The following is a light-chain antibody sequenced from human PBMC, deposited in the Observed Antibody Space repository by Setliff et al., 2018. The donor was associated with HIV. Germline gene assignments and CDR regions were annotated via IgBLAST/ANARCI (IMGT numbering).Light chain of an antibody. CDR3: CSYTNGSTFV. CDR1: TNDVGSYDL. CDR2: EVT. J-gene: IGLJ1*01. Sequence: QSVLAQPASVSGSPGQSITISCTGSTNDVGSYDLVSWYQQHPGKAPKLMIYEVTRRPSGVSNRFSGSKSGNTASLTISGLQAEDEAEYYCCSYTNGSTFVFGTGTKVTV. V-gene: IGLV2-23*02.